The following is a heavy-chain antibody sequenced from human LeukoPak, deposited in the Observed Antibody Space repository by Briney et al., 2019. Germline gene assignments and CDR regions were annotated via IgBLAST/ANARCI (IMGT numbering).Heavy chain of an antibody. CDR3: ARDVTRFLEWLSTRYYYGMDV. CDR1: GFTFDDYA. Sequence: GRSLRLSCAASGFTFDDYAMHWVRQAPGKGLEWVSGISWNSGSIGYADSVKGRFTISRDNAKNSLYLQMNSLRAEDTAVYYCARDVTRFLEWLSTRYYYGMDVWGQGTTVTVSS. V-gene: IGHV3-9*01. J-gene: IGHJ6*02. CDR2: ISWNSGSI. D-gene: IGHD3-3*01.